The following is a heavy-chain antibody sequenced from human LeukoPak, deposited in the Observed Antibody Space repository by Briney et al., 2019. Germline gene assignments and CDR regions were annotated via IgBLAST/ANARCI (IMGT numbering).Heavy chain of an antibody. J-gene: IGHJ6*02. V-gene: IGHV1-2*02. CDR3: ASVVVVAATFDYYGMDV. Sequence: ASVKVSCKASGYTLTGYYMHWVRQAPGQGLEWMGWINPNSGGTNYAQKFQGRVTMTRDTSISTAYMELSRLRSDDTAVYYCASVVVVAATFDYYGMDVWGQGTTVTVSS. CDR1: GYTLTGYY. CDR2: INPNSGGT. D-gene: IGHD2-15*01.